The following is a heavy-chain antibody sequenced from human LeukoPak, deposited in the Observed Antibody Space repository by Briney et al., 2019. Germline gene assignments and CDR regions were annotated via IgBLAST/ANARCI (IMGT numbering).Heavy chain of an antibody. CDR3: ARHRSPYGDAFDI. J-gene: IGHJ3*02. D-gene: IGHD4-17*01. CDR1: DGSIGSYY. Sequence: SETLSLTCTVSDGSIGSYYWSWIRQPPGTGLEWIGYIYFSGSTNYNPSLKSRVTISVDTSKNQFSLKLSSVTAADTALYYCARHRSPYGDAFDIWGQGTMVTVSS. CDR2: IYFSGST. V-gene: IGHV4-59*08.